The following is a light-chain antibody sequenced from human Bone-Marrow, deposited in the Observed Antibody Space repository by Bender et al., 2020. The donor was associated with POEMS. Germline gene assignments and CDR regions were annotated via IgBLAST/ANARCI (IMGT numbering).Light chain of an antibody. V-gene: IGLV2-23*02. J-gene: IGLJ1*01. CDR3: CSYAGFSTPYV. CDR1: SSDIGTYDY. CDR2: DVS. Sequence: QSVLTQPLSVSGSPGQSVTISCTGTSSDIGTYDYVTWYQQHPGSAPKLILYDVSHRPSGVSNRFSGSKSGNTASLTISGLQAEDEADYYCCSYAGFSTPYVFGSVTKVTVL.